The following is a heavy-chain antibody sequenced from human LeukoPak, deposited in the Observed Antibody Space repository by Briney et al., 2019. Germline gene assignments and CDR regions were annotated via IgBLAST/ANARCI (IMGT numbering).Heavy chain of an antibody. CDR2: IIPIFGTA. CDR3: AREVSYYFDY. V-gene: IGHV1-69*13. Sequence: SVNVSCKASGGTFSSYAISWVRQAPGQGLEWMGGIIPIFGTANYAQKFQGRVTITADESTSTAYMELCRLRSEDTAVYYCAREVSYYFDYWGEGTLVTVSS. CDR1: GGTFSSYA. J-gene: IGHJ4*02.